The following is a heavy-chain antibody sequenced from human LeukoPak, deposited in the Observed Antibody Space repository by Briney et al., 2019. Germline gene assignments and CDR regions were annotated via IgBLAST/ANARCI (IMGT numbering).Heavy chain of an antibody. D-gene: IGHD1-7*01. V-gene: IGHV3-30-3*01. CDR2: ISYDGSNK. Sequence: PGGSLRLSCAASGFTFSSYAMHWVRQATGKGLEWVAVISYDGSNKYYADSVKGRFTISRDNSKNTLYLQMNSLRAEDTAVYYCARDQVPELELGYYFDYWGQGTLVTVSS. J-gene: IGHJ4*02. CDR1: GFTFSSYA. CDR3: ARDQVPELELGYYFDY.